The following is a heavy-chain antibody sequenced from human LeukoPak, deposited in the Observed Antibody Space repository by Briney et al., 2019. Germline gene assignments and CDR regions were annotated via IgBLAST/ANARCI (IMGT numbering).Heavy chain of an antibody. D-gene: IGHD3-10*01. CDR2: ISGYNGNT. Sequence: ASVKVSCKASGYTFTSYGISWVRQAPGQGLEWMGWISGYNGNTNYAQKFQGRVTITADESTSTAYMELSSLRSEDTAVYYCAREIMVRGHDAFDIWGQGTMVTVSS. J-gene: IGHJ3*02. CDR1: GYTFTSYG. V-gene: IGHV1-18*01. CDR3: AREIMVRGHDAFDI.